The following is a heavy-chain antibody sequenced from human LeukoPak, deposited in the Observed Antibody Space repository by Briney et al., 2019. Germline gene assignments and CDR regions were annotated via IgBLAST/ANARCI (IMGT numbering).Heavy chain of an antibody. CDR1: GYTFTGYY. CDR2: INPNSGGT. D-gene: IGHD6-13*01. CDR3: ARDLLFGIAAAGSYFDY. V-gene: IGHV1-2*02. J-gene: IGHJ4*02. Sequence: ASVKVSCKASGYTFTGYYMHWVRQAPGQGLEWMGWINPNSGGTNYAQKFQGRVTMTRDTSTSTVYMELSSLRSEDTAVYYCARDLLFGIAAAGSYFDYWGQGTLVTVSS.